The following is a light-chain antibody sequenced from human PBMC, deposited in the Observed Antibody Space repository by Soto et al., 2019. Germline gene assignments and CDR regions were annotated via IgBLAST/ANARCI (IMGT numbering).Light chain of an antibody. J-gene: IGKJ1*01. CDR3: QQYNDWPRT. V-gene: IGKV3-15*01. Sequence: EIVMTQSPATLSVSQGEGATLSCRASQSVGSKLAWFQQKPGQAPRLLIYGASTRATGIPARFSGSGSGSEFTLTISSLQSEDFAVYHCQQYNDWPRTFGQGTKVEIK. CDR1: QSVGSK. CDR2: GAS.